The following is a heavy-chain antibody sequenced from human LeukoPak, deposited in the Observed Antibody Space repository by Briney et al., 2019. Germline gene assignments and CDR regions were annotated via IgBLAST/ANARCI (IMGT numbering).Heavy chain of an antibody. CDR1: GYTFTGYY. D-gene: IGHD4-17*01. V-gene: IGHV1-2*02. Sequence: ASVKVSCKASGYTFTGYYMHWVRQAPGQGLDWMGWIDPNSGGTNYAQKFQGRVTMTMDTSISTAYMELSRLRSDDTAVYYCARDANGEAFDYWGQGTLVTVSS. J-gene: IGHJ4*02. CDR2: IDPNSGGT. CDR3: ARDANGEAFDY.